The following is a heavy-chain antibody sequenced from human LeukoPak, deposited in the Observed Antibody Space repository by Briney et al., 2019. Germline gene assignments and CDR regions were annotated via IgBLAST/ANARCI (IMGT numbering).Heavy chain of an antibody. V-gene: IGHV3-48*02. J-gene: IGHJ4*02. D-gene: IGHD6-19*01. CDR2: ISQRGSIV. CDR3: ARGSVGSVAGTGDY. CDR1: GFTFSNYS. Sequence: GGSLRLSCAASGFTFSNYSMNWVRQVPGKGLEWVSYISQRGSIVYHAESVKGRFTISRDDARASLQLQMNSLRDEDTAVYYCARGSVGSVAGTGDYWGQGTLVTVSS.